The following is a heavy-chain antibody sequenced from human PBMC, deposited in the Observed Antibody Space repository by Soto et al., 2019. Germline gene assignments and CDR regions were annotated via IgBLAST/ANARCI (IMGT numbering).Heavy chain of an antibody. CDR3: ARETNDFWSGSPMAAYYYYGMDV. Sequence: GASVKVSCKASGYTFTSYYMHWVRQAPGQGLEWMGIINPSGGSTSYAQKFQGRVTMTRDTSTSTVYMELSSLRSEDTAVYYCARETNDFWSGSPMAAYYYYGMDVWGQGTTVTVSS. J-gene: IGHJ6*02. D-gene: IGHD3-3*01. V-gene: IGHV1-46*01. CDR2: INPSGGST. CDR1: GYTFTSYY.